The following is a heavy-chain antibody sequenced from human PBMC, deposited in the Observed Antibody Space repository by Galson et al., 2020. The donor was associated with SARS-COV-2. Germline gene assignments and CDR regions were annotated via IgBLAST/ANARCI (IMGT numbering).Heavy chain of an antibody. CDR3: ARLAGGKSAYYNFHMDV. J-gene: IGHJ6*03. D-gene: IGHD6-19*01. Sequence: SKTLSLTCSVSGGSISHYNWSWIRQTPGKGLDWLGHIYSTGTTNYNPSLNSRVTISVDTSKNQVSLRLTSVTAADTAVYYCARLAGGKSAYYNFHMDVWGKGTTVTVSS. V-gene: IGHV4-59*01. CDR2: IYSTGTT. CDR1: GGSISHYN.